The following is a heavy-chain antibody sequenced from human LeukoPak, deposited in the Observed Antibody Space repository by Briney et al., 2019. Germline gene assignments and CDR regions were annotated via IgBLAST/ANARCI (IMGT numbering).Heavy chain of an antibody. D-gene: IGHD3-10*01. CDR1: GGSFSGYY. V-gene: IGHV4-34*01. Sequence: SETLSLTCAVYGGSFSGYYWSWIRQPPGKGLEWIGEINHSGSTNYNPSLKSRVTISVDASKNQFSLKLSSVTAADTAVYYCARRAPGGSGRLYFDYWGQGTLVTVSS. J-gene: IGHJ4*02. CDR3: ARRAPGGSGRLYFDY. CDR2: INHSGST.